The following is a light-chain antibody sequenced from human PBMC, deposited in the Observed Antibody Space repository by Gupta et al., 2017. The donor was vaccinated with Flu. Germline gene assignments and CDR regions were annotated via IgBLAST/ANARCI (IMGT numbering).Light chain of an antibody. CDR3: QVWDSSSDHVV. CDR1: NIGSKS. CDR2: DDS. V-gene: IGLV3-21*02. Sequence: SSVLTQPPSVSVAPGQTARITCGGNNIGSKSVHWYQQKPGQAPVLVVYDDSDRPSGIPERFSGSNSGNTATLTIXRXEAGDEXDYYCQVWDSSSDHVVFGGGTKLTVL. J-gene: IGLJ2*01.